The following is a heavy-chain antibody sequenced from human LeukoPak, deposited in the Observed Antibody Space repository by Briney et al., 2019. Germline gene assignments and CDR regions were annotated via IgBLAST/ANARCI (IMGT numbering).Heavy chain of an antibody. V-gene: IGHV1-69*01. CDR3: ASSAAHCSGGSCYSN. CDR2: IIPIFGTA. J-gene: IGHJ4*02. D-gene: IGHD2-15*01. CDR1: GGTFSSYA. Sequence: SVKVSCKASGGTFSSYAISWVRQAPGQGLEWMGGIIPIFGTANYAQKFQGRVTITADESTSTAYMELSSLRSEDTAVYYCASSAAHCSGGSCYSNWGQGTLVTVSS.